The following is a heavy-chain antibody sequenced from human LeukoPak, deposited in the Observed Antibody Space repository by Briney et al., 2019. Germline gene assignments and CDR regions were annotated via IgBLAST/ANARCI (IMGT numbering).Heavy chain of an antibody. J-gene: IGHJ5*02. V-gene: IGHV3-23*01. CDR3: AKDSIVVVPAATYNWFDP. CDR2: ISGSGGST. Sequence: PGGSLRLSCAASGFTFSSNAMSWVRQAPGKGLEWVSAISGSGGSTYYADSVKGRFTISRDNSKNTLYLQMNSLRAEDTAVYYCAKDSIVVVPAATYNWFDPWGQGTLVTVSS. D-gene: IGHD2-2*01. CDR1: GFTFSSNA.